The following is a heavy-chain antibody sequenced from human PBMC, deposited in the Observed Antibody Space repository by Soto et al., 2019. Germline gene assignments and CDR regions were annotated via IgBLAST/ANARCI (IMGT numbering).Heavy chain of an antibody. CDR2: ISSSSSTI. V-gene: IGHV3-48*01. D-gene: IGHD2-2*01. CDR1: GFTFSSYS. CDR3: ARPACSSTSCYPQRGYYYYYMDV. J-gene: IGHJ6*03. Sequence: GGSLRLSCAASGFTFSSYSMNWVRQAPGKGLEWVSYISSSSSTIYYADSVKGRFTISRDNAKNSLYLQMNSLRAEDTAVYYCARPACSSTSCYPQRGYYYYYMDVWGKGTTVTVSS.